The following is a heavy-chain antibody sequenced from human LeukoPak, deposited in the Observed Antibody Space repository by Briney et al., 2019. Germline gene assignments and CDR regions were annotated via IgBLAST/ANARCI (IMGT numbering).Heavy chain of an antibody. CDR3: ARSGAARDLDY. J-gene: IGHJ4*02. V-gene: IGHV1-8*03. CDR1: GYTFTSYG. CDR2: MNPNSGNT. Sequence: ASVKVSCKASGYTFTSYGINWVRQATGQGLEWMGWMNPNSGNTGYAQKFQGRVTITRNTSISTAYMELSSLRSEDTAVYYCARSGAARDLDYWGQGTLVTVSS. D-gene: IGHD6-6*01.